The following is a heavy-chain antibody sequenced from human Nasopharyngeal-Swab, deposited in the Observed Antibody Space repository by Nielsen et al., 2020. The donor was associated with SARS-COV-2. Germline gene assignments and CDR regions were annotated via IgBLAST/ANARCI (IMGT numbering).Heavy chain of an antibody. CDR1: GGSITSDSHY. D-gene: IGHD3-10*01. J-gene: IGHJ4*02. CDR2: IYYSGRT. CDR3: AGDGVYYLGSGGYYNPSYFDY. Sequence: SETLSLTCTVSGGSITSDSHYWGWIRQPPGKGLEWIGNIYYSGRTYYNPSLKSRVTILVDTSKNQFSLRLSSVTAADTAVYYCAGDGVYYLGSGGYYNPSYFDYWGQGTLVTVSS. V-gene: IGHV4-39*07.